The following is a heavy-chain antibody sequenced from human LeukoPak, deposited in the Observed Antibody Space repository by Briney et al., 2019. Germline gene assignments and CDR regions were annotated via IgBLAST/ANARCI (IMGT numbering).Heavy chain of an antibody. Sequence: PEGSLRLSCAASGFTFSSYWMSWVRQAPGKGLEWVANIKQDGSEKYYVDSVKGRFTISRDNAKNSLYLQMNSLRAEDTAVYYCARDRAVARFDPWGQGTLVTVSS. V-gene: IGHV3-7*01. CDR3: ARDRAVARFDP. CDR2: IKQDGSEK. J-gene: IGHJ5*02. D-gene: IGHD4-23*01. CDR1: GFTFSSYW.